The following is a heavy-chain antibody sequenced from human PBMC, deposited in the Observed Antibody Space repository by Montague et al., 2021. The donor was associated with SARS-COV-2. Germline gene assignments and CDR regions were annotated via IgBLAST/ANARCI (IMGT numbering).Heavy chain of an antibody. J-gene: IGHJ6*02. CDR3: AKSTTTGYFYGMDV. CDR2: ISWNSGRI. V-gene: IGHV3-9*01. D-gene: IGHD1-1*01. Sequence: SLSLSWSASGFTFDDYAMHWVRQVPGKGLEWVSGISWNSGRIGYVDSVRGRFTISRDNAKNSLYLQMNSLRAEDTALYFCAKSTTTGYFYGMDVWGQGTTVTVSS. CDR1: GFTFDDYA.